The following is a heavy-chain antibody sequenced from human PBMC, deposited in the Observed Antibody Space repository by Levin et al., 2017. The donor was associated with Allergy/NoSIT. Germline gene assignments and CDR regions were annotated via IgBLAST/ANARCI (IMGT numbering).Heavy chain of an antibody. V-gene: IGHV4-39*07. CDR1: CGSISTSGYY. J-gene: IGHJ6*02. CDR3: ASSIYYYYYAMDV. CDR2: VYHSGGT. Sequence: SQTLSLTCIVSCGSISTSGYYWGWIRQSPGKGLEWIGSVYHSGGTFYNPSLKSRITISMDTSKNQFSLRLTSVTAADTAVYYCASSIYYYYYAMDVWGQGTTVTVSS.